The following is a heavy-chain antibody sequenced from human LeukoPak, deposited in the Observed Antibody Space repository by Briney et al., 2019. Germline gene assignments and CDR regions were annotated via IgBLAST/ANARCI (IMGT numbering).Heavy chain of an antibody. J-gene: IGHJ4*02. Sequence: PGGSLRLSCTDSGFRLSDYAMNWVRQAPRKGLDWVSTVSVSSRSGYRDYADSVKGRFTISRDNSENILYLQMNGLRVEDTAVYYCARDSSAGGGNTFDYWGQGTLVTVSS. D-gene: IGHD3-16*01. CDR3: ARDSSAGGGNTFDY. V-gene: IGHV3-23*01. CDR2: VSVSSRSGYR. CDR1: GFRLSDYA.